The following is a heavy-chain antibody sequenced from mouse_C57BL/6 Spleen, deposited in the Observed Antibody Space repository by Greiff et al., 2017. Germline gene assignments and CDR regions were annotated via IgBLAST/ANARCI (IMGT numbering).Heavy chain of an antibody. Sequence: EVQLQQSGPELVKPGASVKISCKASGYTFTDYYMNWVKQSHGKSLEWIGDINPNNGGTSYNQKFKGKATLTVDKSSSTAYMELRSLTSEDSAVYYCARWYYGSRYYVDYWGQGTTLTVSS. CDR2: INPNNGGT. CDR3: ARWYYGSRYYVDY. D-gene: IGHD1-1*01. V-gene: IGHV1-26*01. CDR1: GYTFTDYY. J-gene: IGHJ2*01.